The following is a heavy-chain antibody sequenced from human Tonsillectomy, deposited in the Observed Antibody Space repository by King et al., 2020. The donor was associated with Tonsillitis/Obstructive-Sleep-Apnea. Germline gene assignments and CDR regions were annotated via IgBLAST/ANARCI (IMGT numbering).Heavy chain of an antibody. CDR1: GYSFTNYW. Sequence: VQLVESGAEVKKPGESLKISCKASGYSFTNYWIAWVRQMPGKGLEWMGIIYPADSDTRYSPSFQGQVTISADKSISTAYLQWSTLKASDTAMYFCAIRYDRCGYYDATFACWGQGTLVTASS. D-gene: IGHD3-22*01. CDR2: IYPADSDT. V-gene: IGHV5-51*03. J-gene: IGHJ4*02. CDR3: AIRYDRCGYYDATFAC.